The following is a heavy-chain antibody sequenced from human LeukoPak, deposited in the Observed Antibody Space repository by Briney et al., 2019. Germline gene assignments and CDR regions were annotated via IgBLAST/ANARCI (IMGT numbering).Heavy chain of an antibody. CDR3: ARHNYYNFWNALNWFDP. Sequence: SETLSHTCSVSGGSISSNSYYWGWIRRPPGKGLEWIGSIYYSGSTYYNPSLKSRVIMSVDTSKNQFSLKLSSVTAADTALYYCARHNYYNFWNALNWFDPWGQGTPVTVSS. V-gene: IGHV4-39*01. J-gene: IGHJ5*02. D-gene: IGHD3-3*01. CDR2: IYYSGST. CDR1: GGSISSNSYY.